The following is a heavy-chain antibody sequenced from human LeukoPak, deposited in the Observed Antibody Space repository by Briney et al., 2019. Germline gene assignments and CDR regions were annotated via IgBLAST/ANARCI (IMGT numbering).Heavy chain of an antibody. CDR2: INPNSGGT. Sequence: ASLKVSCKASVYTFTGYYMHWVRQAPRQGLEWIGWINPNSGGTNYAQKFQGRITMTRDTSISTAHRELSRLRSDDTAVYYCAREYRVVAASGWFDPWGQGTLVTVSS. D-gene: IGHD2-15*01. V-gene: IGHV1-2*02. CDR3: AREYRVVAASGWFDP. J-gene: IGHJ5*02. CDR1: VYTFTGYY.